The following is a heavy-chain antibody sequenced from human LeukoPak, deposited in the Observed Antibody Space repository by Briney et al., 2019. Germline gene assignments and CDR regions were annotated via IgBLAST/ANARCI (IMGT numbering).Heavy chain of an antibody. J-gene: IGHJ5*02. V-gene: IGHV6-1*01. D-gene: IGHD2-8*01. CDR3: ASTHGHIDH. CDR1: GDSVSSNSVA. CDR2: TYYRSKWYY. Sequence: KPSQTLSLTCSISGDSVSSNSVAWNWIRQSPSRGLEWLGRTYYRSKWYYEYAESVKSRITVKSDTSKNQFSLQLNSVTPEDTAVYYCASTHGHIDHWGQGILVTVSS.